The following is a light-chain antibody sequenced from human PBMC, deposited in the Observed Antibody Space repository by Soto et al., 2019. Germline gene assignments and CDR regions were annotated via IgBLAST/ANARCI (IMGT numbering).Light chain of an antibody. V-gene: IGKV3-20*01. Sequence: DTDLPQSAPTLSLSTGQRATLSFGFSESISRDYLAWYQQRLGQAPMLVIHSASSRATGIPDRFSASGTGTDFTLTISRLEPEDFAVYYCQQHSASPRTFGQGTKVDIK. CDR3: QQHSASPRT. CDR1: ESISRDY. CDR2: SAS. J-gene: IGKJ1*01.